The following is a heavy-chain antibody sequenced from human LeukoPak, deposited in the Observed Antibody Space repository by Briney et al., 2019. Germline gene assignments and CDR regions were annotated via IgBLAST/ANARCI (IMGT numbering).Heavy chain of an antibody. Sequence: ASVKVSCKASGYTFTGYYMHWVRQAPGQGLEWMGWINPNSGGTNYAQKFQGRVTMTRDTSISTAYMELSRLRSDDTAVYYCAAESATENYYDHPWGQGTLVTVSS. D-gene: IGHD3-22*01. CDR3: AAESATENYYDHP. J-gene: IGHJ5*02. CDR2: INPNSGGT. V-gene: IGHV1-2*02. CDR1: GYTFTGYY.